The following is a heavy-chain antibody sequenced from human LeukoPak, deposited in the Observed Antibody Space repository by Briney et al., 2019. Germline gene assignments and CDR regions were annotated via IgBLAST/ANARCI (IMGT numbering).Heavy chain of an antibody. D-gene: IGHD1-26*01. CDR2: IYSRGLTRGST. V-gene: IGHV4-59*01. CDR1: GGSLSSYY. CDR3: ARDQEYSGSYYRYFDY. J-gene: IGHJ4*02. Sequence: SETLSLTCTVSGGSLSSYYWSWIRQPPGKGLEWIGYIYSRGLTRGSTNYNPSLKSRVTISVDTSKNQFPLKLSSVTAADTAVYYCARDQEYSGSYYRYFDYWGQGTLVTVSS.